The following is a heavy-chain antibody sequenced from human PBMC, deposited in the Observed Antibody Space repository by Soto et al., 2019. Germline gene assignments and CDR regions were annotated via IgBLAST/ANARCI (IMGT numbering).Heavy chain of an antibody. J-gene: IGHJ4*02. CDR3: ARQATSGYYYFDY. V-gene: IGHV5-10-1*01. CDR1: VNNFTTYW. D-gene: IGHD3-22*01. CDR2: IHPSESYI. Sequence: PGESLKISCKGPVNNFTTYWISWVRQMPGKGLEWMGRIHPSESYINYGPSFQGHVTISADKSISTAYLQWSSLKASDTAIYYCARQATSGYYYFDYWGQGTLVTVSS.